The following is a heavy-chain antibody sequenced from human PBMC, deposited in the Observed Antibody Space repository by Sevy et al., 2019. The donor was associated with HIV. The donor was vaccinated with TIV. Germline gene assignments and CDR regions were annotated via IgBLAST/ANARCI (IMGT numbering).Heavy chain of an antibody. Sequence: GGSLRLSCAASGFTFSSYAMNWVRQAPGKGLEWVSGISGSGGSGDKTNYADSGKGRFTISRDDSKNSLYSQLNSLGAEDTDIYYCARKYDSSGYFDYWGQGTLVTVSS. CDR3: ARKYDSSGYFDY. D-gene: IGHD3-22*01. J-gene: IGHJ4*02. CDR1: GFTFSSYA. CDR2: ISGSGGSGDKT. V-gene: IGHV3-23*01.